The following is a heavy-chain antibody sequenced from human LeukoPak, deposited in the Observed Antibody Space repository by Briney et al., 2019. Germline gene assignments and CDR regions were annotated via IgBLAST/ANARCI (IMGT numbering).Heavy chain of an antibody. CDR2: INPNSGVT. Sequence: GASVKVSCKASGYTFTGYYMHWVRQAPGQGLEWMGWINPNSGVTNYAQKFQGRVTMTRDTSISTAYMELSRLRSDDTAVYYCARDLGGPAAQDDYWGQGTLVTVSS. V-gene: IGHV1-2*02. CDR1: GYTFTGYY. CDR3: ARDLGGPAAQDDY. D-gene: IGHD2-2*01. J-gene: IGHJ4*02.